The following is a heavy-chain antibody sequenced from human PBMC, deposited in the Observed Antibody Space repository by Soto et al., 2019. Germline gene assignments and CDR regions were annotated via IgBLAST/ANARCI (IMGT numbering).Heavy chain of an antibody. Sequence: GGSLRLSCAASGFTFSSYGMHWVRQAPGKGLEWVAVIWYDGSNKYYADSVKGRFTISRDNSKNTLYLQMNSLRAEDTAVYYCARAPKYSSGWCDYWGQGTLVTVS. V-gene: IGHV3-33*01. CDR2: IWYDGSNK. D-gene: IGHD6-19*01. CDR3: ARAPKYSSGWCDY. J-gene: IGHJ4*02. CDR1: GFTFSSYG.